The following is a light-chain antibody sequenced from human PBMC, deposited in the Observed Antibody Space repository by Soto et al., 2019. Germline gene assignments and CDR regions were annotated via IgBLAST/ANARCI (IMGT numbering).Light chain of an antibody. V-gene: IGKV2-28*01. CDR3: MQALQTPWT. CDR2: LSS. Sequence: DIVMTPSPLSLPVTPGEPASISCRSSQSLLHSSGFYYLDWYLQKPGQSPQLLIYLSSSRASGVPDRFSGSGSGTDFTLKISRVEAEDVGVYYCMQALQTPWTFGQGTKVEIK. CDR1: QSLLHSSGFYY. J-gene: IGKJ1*01.